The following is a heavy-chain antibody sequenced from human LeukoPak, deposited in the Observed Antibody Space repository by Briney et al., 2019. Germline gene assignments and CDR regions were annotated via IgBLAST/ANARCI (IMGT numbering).Heavy chain of an antibody. J-gene: IGHJ4*02. CDR2: ISPHNGDT. CDR1: GYTFTGSG. V-gene: IGHV1-18*01. CDR3: ATCRSGGSCSASSFDY. D-gene: IGHD2-15*01. Sequence: ASLTVSCTASGYTFTGSGISWVRQAPGQGLEWMGWISPHNGDTNYAQKLQGRVTITTDTSTSTAYMELRSLRSDETAVYYCATCRSGGSCSASSFDYWGQGTLVTVSS.